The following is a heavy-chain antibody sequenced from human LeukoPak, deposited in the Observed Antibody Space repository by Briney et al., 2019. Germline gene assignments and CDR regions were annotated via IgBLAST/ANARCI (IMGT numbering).Heavy chain of an antibody. CDR3: ARKYGSKSWAFDI. Sequence: SETLSLTCTVSGGSINSYYWSWIRQPPGKGLEYIGYIYYSGSTNYNPSLKSRVTISVDTSKNQFSLKLSSVTAADTAVYYCARKYGSKSWAFDIWGQGTMVTVSS. V-gene: IGHV4-59*01. CDR2: IYYSGST. D-gene: IGHD2-2*03. J-gene: IGHJ3*02. CDR1: GGSINSYY.